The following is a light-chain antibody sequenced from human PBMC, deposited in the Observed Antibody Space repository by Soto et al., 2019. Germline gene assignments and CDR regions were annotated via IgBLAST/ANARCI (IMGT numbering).Light chain of an antibody. CDR2: DAS. V-gene: IGKV3-11*01. CDR1: QSVSSY. CDR3: QQRSNWPLT. Sequence: EIVLTQSPATLSLSPGERATLSCRASQSVSSYLVWYQQKPGQAPRLLIYDASNRATGIPARFSGSGSGTDFTLTISSLEAEDFAVYYCQQRSNWPLTFGGGTKVDIK. J-gene: IGKJ4*01.